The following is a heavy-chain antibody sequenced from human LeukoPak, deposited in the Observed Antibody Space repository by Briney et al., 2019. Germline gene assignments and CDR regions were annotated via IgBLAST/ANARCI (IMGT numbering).Heavy chain of an antibody. V-gene: IGHV3-48*03. J-gene: IGHJ4*02. CDR2: ITNSGTTV. Sequence: PGGPLRLSCAASGFTFGLYEMNWVRQAPGKGLEWVSYITNSGTTVYYADSVKGRFTISRDNAKNSLYLQMNSLRAEDTAVYYCARGMVANSGGAIDYWGQGTLVTVSS. CDR3: ARGMVANSGGAIDY. D-gene: IGHD6-25*01. CDR1: GFTFGLYE.